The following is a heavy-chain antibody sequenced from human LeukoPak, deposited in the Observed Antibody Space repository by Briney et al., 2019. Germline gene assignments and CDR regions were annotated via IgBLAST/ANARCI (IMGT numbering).Heavy chain of an antibody. CDR1: GFTFSTYG. CDR3: AAPGVPAATYYFDY. J-gene: IGHJ4*02. D-gene: IGHD2-2*01. Sequence: PGGSLRLSCAASGFTFSTYGMHWVRPAPGKGLEWVAFIRYDGSNKYYADSVKGRFTISRDNSKNTVYLQMNSLRAEDTAVYYCAAPGVPAATYYFDYWGQGTLVTVSS. CDR2: IRYDGSNK. V-gene: IGHV3-30*02.